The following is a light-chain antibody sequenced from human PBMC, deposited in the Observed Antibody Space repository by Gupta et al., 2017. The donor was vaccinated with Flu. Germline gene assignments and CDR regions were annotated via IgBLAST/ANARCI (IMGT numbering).Light chain of an antibody. CDR2: KNN. Sequence: QRGTSSGSGGNSNIGINDVYWYQQLPGTAPKLLIYKNNQRPSGVPDRFSGSKSGTAASLAISGLRSEDEADYYCAAGDGSLRRAFGGGTKLTVL. J-gene: IGLJ3*02. V-gene: IGLV1-47*01. CDR1: NSNIGIND. CDR3: AAGDGSLRRA.